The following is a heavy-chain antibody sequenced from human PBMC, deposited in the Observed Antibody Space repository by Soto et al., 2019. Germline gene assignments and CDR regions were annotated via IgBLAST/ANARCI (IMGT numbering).Heavy chain of an antibody. CDR2: IIPILGIA. J-gene: IGHJ4*02. CDR1: GGTFSSYT. Sequence: SVKVSCKASGGTFSSYTISWVRQAPGQGLEWMGRIIPILGIANYAQKFQGRVTITADKSTSTAYMELSSLRSEDTAVYYCARDNYGDYGGVDYWGQGTLVTVSS. D-gene: IGHD4-17*01. CDR3: ARDNYGDYGGVDY. V-gene: IGHV1-69*04.